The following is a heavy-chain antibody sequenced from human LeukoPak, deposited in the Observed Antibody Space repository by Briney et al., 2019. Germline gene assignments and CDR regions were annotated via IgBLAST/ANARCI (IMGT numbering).Heavy chain of an antibody. J-gene: IGHJ5*02. Sequence: SESLSLTCSVSGGSISSYYWSWIRQPPGKGLEWIGYIYYSGSTNYNPSLKSRVTISVDTSKNQFSLKLSSVTAADTAVYYCARHDIAVAWFDPWGQGTLVTVSS. CDR1: GGSISSYY. D-gene: IGHD6-19*01. V-gene: IGHV4-59*08. CDR2: IYYSGST. CDR3: ARHDIAVAWFDP.